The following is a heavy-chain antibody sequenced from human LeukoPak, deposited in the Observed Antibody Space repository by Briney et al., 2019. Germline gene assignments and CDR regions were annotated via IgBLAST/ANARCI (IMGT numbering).Heavy chain of an antibody. V-gene: IGHV4-34*01. Sequence: SETLSLTCAVYGGSFSGYYWSWIRQPPGKGLEWIGEINHSGSTNYNPSLKSRVTISVDTSKNQFSLKLSSVTAADTAVYYCARDWYCSSTSCYPSRSAARPNAFDIWGQGTMVTVSS. J-gene: IGHJ3*02. CDR2: INHSGST. D-gene: IGHD2-2*01. CDR3: ARDWYCSSTSCYPSRSAARPNAFDI. CDR1: GGSFSGYY.